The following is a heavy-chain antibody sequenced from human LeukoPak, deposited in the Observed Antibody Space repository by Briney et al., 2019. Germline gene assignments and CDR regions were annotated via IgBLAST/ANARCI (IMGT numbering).Heavy chain of an antibody. Sequence: GATVKISCKASGYTFTDYYMHWVQQAPGKGLEWMGRVDPEDGETIYAEKFQGRVTITADTSTDTAYMELSSLRSEDTAVYYCATRTAYSSSPWHFDYWGQGTLVTVSS. CDR1: GYTFTDYY. D-gene: IGHD6-13*01. J-gene: IGHJ4*02. CDR3: ATRTAYSSSPWHFDY. CDR2: VDPEDGET. V-gene: IGHV1-69-2*01.